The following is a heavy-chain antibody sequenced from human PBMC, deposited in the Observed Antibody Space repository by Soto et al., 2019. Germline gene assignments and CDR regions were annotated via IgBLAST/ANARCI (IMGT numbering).Heavy chain of an antibody. CDR2: SIPIFGPT. J-gene: IGHJ6*02. CDR1: GGTFSSYA. Sequence: ASVNVSCKASGGTFSSYAISWVRQAPGQGLELMGGSIPIFGPTNYAQKFQGRVNITAXXXXXXAXMXLXXXXSEXTAIYYCARGIYSSNRNYGMDVWGQGTLVTVSS. CDR3: ARGIYSSNRNYGMDV. D-gene: IGHD6-13*01. V-gene: IGHV1-69*06.